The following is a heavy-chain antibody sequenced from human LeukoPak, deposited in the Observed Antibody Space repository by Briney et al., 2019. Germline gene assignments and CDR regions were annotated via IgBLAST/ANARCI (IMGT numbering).Heavy chain of an antibody. Sequence: GGSLRLSCAVSGFTFSSYSMNWVRQAPGKGLEWVSYIRRSSSTIHYADSVKGRFTISRDNAKNSLYLQKNSLRDEDTAVYYCARDPRSGSYPDWFDPWGQGTLVTVSS. CDR2: IRRSSSTI. D-gene: IGHD1-26*01. CDR3: ARDPRSGSYPDWFDP. V-gene: IGHV3-48*02. J-gene: IGHJ5*02. CDR1: GFTFSSYS.